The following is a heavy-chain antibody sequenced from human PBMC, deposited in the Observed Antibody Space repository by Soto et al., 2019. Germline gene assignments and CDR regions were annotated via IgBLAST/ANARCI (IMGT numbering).Heavy chain of an antibody. CDR1: GGSISSGGYY. CDR3: ARARRNYYDSSGYPYHFDY. Sequence: SETLSLTCTVSGGSISSGGYYWSWIRQHPGKGLEWIGYIYYSGSTYYNPSLKSRVTISVDTSKNQFSLKLSSVTAADTAVYYCARARRNYYDSSGYPYHFDYWGQGTLVTVSS. D-gene: IGHD3-22*01. CDR2: IYYSGST. V-gene: IGHV4-31*03. J-gene: IGHJ4*02.